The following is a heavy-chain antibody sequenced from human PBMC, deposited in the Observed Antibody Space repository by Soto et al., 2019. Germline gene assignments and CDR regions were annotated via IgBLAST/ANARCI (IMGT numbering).Heavy chain of an antibody. CDR3: ARPRDCSSTSCYGALDP. V-gene: IGHV4-61*01. CDR2: IYYSGST. Sequence: SETLSLTCTVSGGSVSSGSYYWSWIRQPPGKGLECIGYIYYSGSTNYNPSLKSRVTISVDTSKNQFSLKLSSVTAADTAVYYCARPRDCSSTSCYGALDPWGQGTLVTVS. D-gene: IGHD2-2*01. J-gene: IGHJ5*02. CDR1: GGSVSSGSYY.